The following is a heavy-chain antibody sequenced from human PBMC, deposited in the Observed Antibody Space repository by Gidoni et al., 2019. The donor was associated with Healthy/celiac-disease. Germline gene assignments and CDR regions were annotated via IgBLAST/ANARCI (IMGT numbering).Heavy chain of an antibody. CDR1: GGTFSSYA. D-gene: IGHD2-2*01. J-gene: IGHJ5*02. Sequence: QVQLVQSGAEVKKPGSSVKVSCKASGGTFSSYAISWVRQAPGQGLDWMGGIIPIFGTANYAQKFQGRVTITADESTSTAYMELSSLRSEDTAVYYCARDGIVVVPAAIRAWFDPWGQGTLVTVSS. V-gene: IGHV1-69*01. CDR2: IIPIFGTA. CDR3: ARDGIVVVPAAIRAWFDP.